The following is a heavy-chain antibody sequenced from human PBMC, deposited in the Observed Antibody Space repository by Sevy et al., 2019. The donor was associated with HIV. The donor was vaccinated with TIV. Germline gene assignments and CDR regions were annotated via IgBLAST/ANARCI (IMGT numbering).Heavy chain of an antibody. J-gene: IGHJ4*02. CDR2: IKQDGSEK. CDR3: ARDGVMGSY. D-gene: IGHD3-16*01. Sequence: GESLKISCAASGFTFSSYWMSWVRQAPGKGREWVANIKQDGSEKNYVDSVKGRFTISRDNAKNSLYLQMNSLRADDTAVYYCARDGVMGSYWGQGTLVTVSS. V-gene: IGHV3-7*01. CDR1: GFTFSSYW.